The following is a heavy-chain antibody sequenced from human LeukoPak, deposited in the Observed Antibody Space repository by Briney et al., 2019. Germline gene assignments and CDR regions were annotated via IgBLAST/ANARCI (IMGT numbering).Heavy chain of an antibody. Sequence: ASVKVSCKASGYTFTGYYMHWVRQAPGQGLEWMGWINPNSGGTNYAQKFQGRVTMTRDTSISTAYMELSRLRSDDTGVYYCARGWGGIVGAQAGDYWGQGTLVTVSS. CDR3: ARGWGGIVGAQAGDY. D-gene: IGHD1-26*01. J-gene: IGHJ4*02. V-gene: IGHV1-2*02. CDR2: INPNSGGT. CDR1: GYTFTGYY.